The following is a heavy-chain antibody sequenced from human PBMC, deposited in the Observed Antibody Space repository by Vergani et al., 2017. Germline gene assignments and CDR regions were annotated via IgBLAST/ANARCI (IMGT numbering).Heavy chain of an antibody. CDR2: IYTSGST. CDR3: ARERGRAAAGRLNWFDP. V-gene: IGHV4-61*02. Sequence: QVQLQESGPGLVKPSQTLSLTCTVSGGSISSGSYYWSWIRQPAGKGLEWIGRIYTSGSTNYNPSLKSRVTISVDTSKNQFSLKLSSVTAADTAVYYCARERGRAAAGRLNWFDPWGQGTLVTVSS. J-gene: IGHJ5*02. D-gene: IGHD6-13*01. CDR1: GGSISSGSYY.